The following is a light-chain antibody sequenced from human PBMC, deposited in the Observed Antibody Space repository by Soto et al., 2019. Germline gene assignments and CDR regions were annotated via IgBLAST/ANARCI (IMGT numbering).Light chain of an antibody. V-gene: IGKV3-20*01. CDR3: QQYGNSPYT. Sequence: EIVLTQSPGTLSFSPGERAALSCRASQSISRSYLAWYQQKRGQAPRLLIYGTSNRATGIPDRFSGSGSGTDFTLTISRLEPEDFAVYFCQQYGNSPYTFGQGTKVDIK. CDR2: GTS. J-gene: IGKJ2*01. CDR1: QSISRSY.